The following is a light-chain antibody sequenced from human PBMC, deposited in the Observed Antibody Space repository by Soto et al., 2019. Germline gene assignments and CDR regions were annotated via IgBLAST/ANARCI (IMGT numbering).Light chain of an antibody. CDR3: QQYGGSPPIT. V-gene: IGKV3-20*01. CDR1: HSVSSSY. CDR2: GAS. J-gene: IGKJ5*01. Sequence: EIVLTQSPGTLSLSPGERATLSCRASHSVSSSYLAWYQQKPGQAPRLLIYGASSRATGIPDRFSGSGSGTDLSLTISRLEPEDFAVYYCQQYGGSPPITFGQGTRLEIK.